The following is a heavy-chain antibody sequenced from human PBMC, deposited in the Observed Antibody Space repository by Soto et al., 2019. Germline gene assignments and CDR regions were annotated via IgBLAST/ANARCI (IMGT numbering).Heavy chain of an antibody. CDR2: ISGPGSTM. D-gene: IGHD2-2*01. CDR3: ARDYGGSSTTCDCLDV. J-gene: IGHJ6*02. V-gene: IGHV3-48*03. CDR1: GFTFSDYE. Sequence: GGSLRLSCGGSGFTFSDYEMNWVRQAPGKGLEWISYISGPGSTMYYADSVKGRFTISRDNAKNSLYLQINSVTAEDTAVYHCARDYGGSSTTCDCLDVWGQGTTVTVSS.